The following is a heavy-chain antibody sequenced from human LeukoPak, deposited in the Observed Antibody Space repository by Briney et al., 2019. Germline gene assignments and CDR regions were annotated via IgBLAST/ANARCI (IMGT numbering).Heavy chain of an antibody. J-gene: IGHJ4*02. D-gene: IGHD2-15*01. V-gene: IGHV4-59*01. CDR3: ARGPVGYCSGGSCYGDY. Sequence: SSETLSLTCTVSGGSISSYYWSWIRQPPVKGLEWIGYIYYSGSTNYNPSLKSRVTISVDTSKNQFSLKLSSVTAADTAVYYCARGPVGYCSGGSCYGDYWGQGTLVTVSS. CDR2: IYYSGST. CDR1: GGSISSYY.